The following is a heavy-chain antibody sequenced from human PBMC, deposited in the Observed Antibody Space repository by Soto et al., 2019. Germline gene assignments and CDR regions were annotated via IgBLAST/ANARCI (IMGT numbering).Heavy chain of an antibody. D-gene: IGHD6-19*01. CDR2: IQYGGTT. CDR3: ARLGSSGWYQGSYFDY. Sequence: QLQLQESGPGLVKASETLSLTCTVSGGSITSNNHFCGWIRQSPGEGLEWIGSIQYGGTTNYNPSIKSRVIMSAETSKNQFALMMNSVTAADTAVYYCARLGSSGWYQGSYFDYWGQGTLVTVSS. CDR1: GGSITSNNHF. J-gene: IGHJ4*02. V-gene: IGHV4-39*01.